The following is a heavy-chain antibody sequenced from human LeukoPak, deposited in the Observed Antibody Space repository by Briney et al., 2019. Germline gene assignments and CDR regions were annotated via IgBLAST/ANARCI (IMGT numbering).Heavy chain of an antibody. J-gene: IGHJ4*02. Sequence: GGSLRLSCAASGFTFSTYSMNWVRQAPGKGLEWVSSISSGSSFIYYADSVKGRFTISRDNAKNSLYLQMNSLRAEDTAVYYCARTYYYDSSGYSPPSDYWGQGTLVTVSS. D-gene: IGHD3-22*01. CDR1: GFTFSTYS. CDR3: ARTYYYDSSGYSPPSDY. V-gene: IGHV3-21*01. CDR2: ISSGSSFI.